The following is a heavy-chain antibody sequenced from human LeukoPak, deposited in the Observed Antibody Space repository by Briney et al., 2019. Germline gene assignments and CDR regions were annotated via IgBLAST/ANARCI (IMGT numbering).Heavy chain of an antibody. J-gene: IGHJ4*02. Sequence: GGSLRLSCAASGFTFSSYEMNWVRQAPGKGLEWVSYISTSGSTIYYADSVKGRFTISRDNSKNTLYLQMNSLRAEDTAVYYCARDGGSAWFLDYWGQGTLVTVSS. D-gene: IGHD6-19*01. CDR2: ISTSGSTI. CDR3: ARDGGSAWFLDY. V-gene: IGHV3-48*03. CDR1: GFTFSSYE.